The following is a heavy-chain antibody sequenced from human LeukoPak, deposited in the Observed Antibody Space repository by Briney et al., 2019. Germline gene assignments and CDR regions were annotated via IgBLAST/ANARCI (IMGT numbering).Heavy chain of an antibody. CDR1: GFTFSSYW. CDR3: ARGGGNFDF. Sequence: PGGSLRLSCAASGFTFSSYWMSWVRQAPGKGLEWVANINQDGSEKYYVDAVKGRFTISRDNAKNSLYLQMNSLRAEDMAVYYCARGGGNFDFWGQGTLVTVSS. D-gene: IGHD1-1*01. V-gene: IGHV3-7*01. J-gene: IGHJ4*02. CDR2: INQDGSEK.